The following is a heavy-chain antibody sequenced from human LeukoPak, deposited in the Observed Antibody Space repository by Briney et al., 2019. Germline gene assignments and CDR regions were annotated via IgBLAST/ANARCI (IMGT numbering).Heavy chain of an antibody. CDR2: INHSGST. V-gene: IGHV4-34*01. Sequence: PSETLSLTCAVYGGSFSGYYWSWIRQPPGKGLEWIGEINHSGSTNYNPSLKSRVTISVDTSKNQFSLKLSSVTAADTAVYYCARDPTKITMIVVASWGKYGMDVWGQGTTITVSS. D-gene: IGHD3-22*01. CDR1: GGSFSGYY. CDR3: ARDPTKITMIVVASWGKYGMDV. J-gene: IGHJ6*02.